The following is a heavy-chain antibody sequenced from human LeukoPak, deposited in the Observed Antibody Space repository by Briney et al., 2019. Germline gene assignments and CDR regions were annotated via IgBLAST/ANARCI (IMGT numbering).Heavy chain of an antibody. D-gene: IGHD1-26*01. CDR3: AKTREADLSDD. CDR2: ISPYNGHT. CDR1: GYIFTYYG. J-gene: IGHJ4*02. Sequence: ASVKVSCKTSGYIFTYYGITWVREAPGQGLELMGWISPYNGHTISAHEVQDRVTMTTETSTSTAYMELRSLTSDDTAVYYCAKTREADLSDDWGQGTLVTVSS. V-gene: IGHV1-18*01.